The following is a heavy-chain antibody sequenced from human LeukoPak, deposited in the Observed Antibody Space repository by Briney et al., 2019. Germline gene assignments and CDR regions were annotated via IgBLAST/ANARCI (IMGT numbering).Heavy chain of an antibody. J-gene: IGHJ4*02. CDR3: AKDQYVGSAALAGDY. D-gene: IGHD6-19*01. CDR1: GFTFSSYG. V-gene: IGHV3-30*18. CDR2: ISNDGSNK. Sequence: GGSLRLSCAASGFTFSSYGIHWVRQAPGKGLEWVAHISNDGSNKDYADSVKGRFTMSRDNSENTLYLQMNSLRAEDTAVYYCAKDQYVGSAALAGDYWGQGTLVIVSS.